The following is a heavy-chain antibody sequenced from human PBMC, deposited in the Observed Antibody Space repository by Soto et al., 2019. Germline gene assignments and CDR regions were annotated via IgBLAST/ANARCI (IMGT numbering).Heavy chain of an antibody. CDR2: ISSDGNHQ. D-gene: IGHD3-22*01. J-gene: IGHJ4*02. CDR1: GFMFNDYA. V-gene: IGHV3-30*03. Sequence: PGGSLRLSCATSGFMFNDYAMYWVRQAPGQGLEWVAMISSDGNHQFYVDNVRGRFTVSRDNSKNTLNLQMNSLRPEDTAVYYCSRGTYYPQSSGLHADYWGPVTVVTVSS. CDR3: SRGTYYPQSSGLHADY.